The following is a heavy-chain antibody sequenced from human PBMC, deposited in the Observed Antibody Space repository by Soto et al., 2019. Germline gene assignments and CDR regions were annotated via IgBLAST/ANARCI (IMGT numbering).Heavy chain of an antibody. Sequence: TSETLSLTCTVSGGSISSGDYYWSWIRQPPGKGLEWIGYIYYSGSTYYDPSLKSRVTISVDTSKNQFSLKLSSVTAADTAVYYCARGALDYGDRYFDYWGQGTLVTVSS. V-gene: IGHV4-30-4*01. CDR2: IYYSGST. J-gene: IGHJ4*02. D-gene: IGHD4-17*01. CDR3: ARGALDYGDRYFDY. CDR1: GGSISSGDYY.